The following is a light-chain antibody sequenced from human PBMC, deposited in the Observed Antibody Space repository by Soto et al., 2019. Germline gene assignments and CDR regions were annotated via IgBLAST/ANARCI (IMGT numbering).Light chain of an antibody. CDR1: QSVSSSY. J-gene: IGKJ3*01. Sequence: EIVLTQSPGTLSLSPGERATLSCRASQSVSSSYLAWYQQKPGQAPRLLIYGASSRATGIPDRFSSSGSGTDFTLTISRLEPEDFAVYYCQQYDSSPPITFGPGTKVDIK. V-gene: IGKV3-20*01. CDR3: QQYDSSPPIT. CDR2: GAS.